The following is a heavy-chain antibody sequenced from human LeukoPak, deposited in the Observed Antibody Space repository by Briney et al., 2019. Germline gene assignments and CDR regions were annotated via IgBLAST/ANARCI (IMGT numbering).Heavy chain of an antibody. CDR1: GGSFSGYY. J-gene: IGHJ4*02. V-gene: IGHV4-34*01. D-gene: IGHD4-23*01. Sequence: SETLSLTCAVYGGSFSGYYWSWLRQPPGKGLEWIGEINHSGSTNYNPSLKSRVTISVDTSKNQFSLKLSSVTAADTAVYYCARYDRRAGYGGNSPPRRYLDYWGQGTLVTVSS. CDR3: ARYDRRAGYGGNSPPRRYLDY. CDR2: INHSGST.